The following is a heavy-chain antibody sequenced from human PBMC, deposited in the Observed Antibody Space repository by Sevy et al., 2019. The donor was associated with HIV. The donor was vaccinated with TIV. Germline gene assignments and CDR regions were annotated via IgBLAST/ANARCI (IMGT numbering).Heavy chain of an antibody. D-gene: IGHD6-6*01. CDR1: GFTFSSYS. V-gene: IGHV3-15*01. J-gene: IGHJ4*02. CDR2: IKSKTDGGTT. Sequence: GGSLRLSCAASGFTFSSYSMNWVRQAPGRGLEWVGRIKSKTDGGTTDYAAPVKGRFTISRDDSKNTLYLQMNSLKTEDTAVYYCTTGGEYSSSSGDYWGQGTLVTVSS. CDR3: TTGGEYSSSSGDY.